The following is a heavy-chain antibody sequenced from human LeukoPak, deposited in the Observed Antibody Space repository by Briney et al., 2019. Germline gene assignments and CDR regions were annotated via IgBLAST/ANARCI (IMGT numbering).Heavy chain of an antibody. CDR3: ARQLMVYAIIGFDP. J-gene: IGHJ5*02. D-gene: IGHD2-8*01. V-gene: IGHV1-3*01. CDR1: GYTFTSYA. CDR2: INAGNGNT. Sequence: ASVKVSFKASGYTFTSYAMHWVRQAPGQRLEWMGWINAGNGNTKYSQKFQGRVTITRDTSASTAYMELSSLRSEDTAVYYCARQLMVYAIIGFDPWGQGTLVTVYS.